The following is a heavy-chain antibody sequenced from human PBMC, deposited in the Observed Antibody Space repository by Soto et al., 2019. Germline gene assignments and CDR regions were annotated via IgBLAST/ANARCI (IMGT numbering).Heavy chain of an antibody. J-gene: IGHJ6*02. CDR2: ISYDGSNK. V-gene: IGHV3-30*18. CDR3: AKGYSSSLCSGGSCYSNYYYGMDV. CDR1: GCTFISYG. D-gene: IGHD2-15*01. Sequence: GGSLRLSCAASGCTFISYGMHWVSQAPGKGLEWVAVISYDGSNKYYADSVKGRFTISRDNSKNTLYLQMNSLRAEDTAVYYCAKGYSSSLCSGGSCYSNYYYGMDVWGQGTTVTVSS.